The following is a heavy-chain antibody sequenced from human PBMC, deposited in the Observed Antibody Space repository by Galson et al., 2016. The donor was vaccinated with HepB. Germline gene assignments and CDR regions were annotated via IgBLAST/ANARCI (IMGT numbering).Heavy chain of an antibody. CDR3: ARTLCSAGTCYSDSSNFDY. D-gene: IGHD2-15*01. CDR2: ISASGGNT. Sequence: SLRLSCAASGITFSNYGMNWVRQAPGKGLEWVSGISASGGNTYYADSVKGRFTISRDNAKNSLFLQLNSLTPEDTALYYCARTLCSAGTCYSDSSNFDYWGQGTLVTVSS. J-gene: IGHJ4*02. CDR1: GITFSNYG. V-gene: IGHV3-23*01.